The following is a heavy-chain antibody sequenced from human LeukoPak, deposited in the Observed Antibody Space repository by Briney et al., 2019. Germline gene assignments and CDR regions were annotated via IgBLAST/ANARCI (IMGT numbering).Heavy chain of an antibody. CDR2: ISYDGSNK. J-gene: IGHJ4*02. CDR3: ARDSWPAAPYDY. CDR1: GFTFSSYA. V-gene: IGHV3-30-3*01. D-gene: IGHD2-2*01. Sequence: GGSLRLSCAASGFTFSSYAMHWVRQAPGKGLEWVAVISYDGSNKYYADSVKGRFTISRDNAKNSLYLQMNSLRDEDTAVYYCARDSWPAAPYDYWGQGTLVTVSS.